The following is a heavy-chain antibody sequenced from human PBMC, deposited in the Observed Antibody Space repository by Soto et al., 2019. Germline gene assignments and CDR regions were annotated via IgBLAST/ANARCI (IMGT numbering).Heavy chain of an antibody. Sequence: QVQLVQSGTAVKKPGASVKVSCKASSYTFTSYGISWVRQAPGQGLEWMGWVSAYDGDTNYAQNLRGRVTTTTDTSTGTAYMDLRRRRSDDAARYYCARERDYGDNEDVFDSWGQGTMVIVTS. CDR1: SYTFTSYG. J-gene: IGHJ3*02. CDR2: VSAYDGDT. V-gene: IGHV1-18*01. CDR3: ARERDYGDNEDVFDS. D-gene: IGHD4-17*01.